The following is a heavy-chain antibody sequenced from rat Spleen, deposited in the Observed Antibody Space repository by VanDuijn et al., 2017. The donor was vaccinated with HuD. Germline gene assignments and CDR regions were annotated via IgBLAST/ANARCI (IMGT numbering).Heavy chain of an antibody. V-gene: IGHV5-34*01. D-gene: IGHD4-2*01. CDR1: GFTFSDYG. J-gene: IGHJ2*01. CDR3: ARRYTGAFDY. CDR2: ISSSSGT. Sequence: EVQLVESGGGLVQPGRSLKLSCVASGFTFSDYGMNWIRQAPGKGLEWVAYISSSSGTLYYAATVKGRFTISRDNAKNTLYLQLSSLRSEDTALYYCARRYTGAFDYWGHGVMVTVSS.